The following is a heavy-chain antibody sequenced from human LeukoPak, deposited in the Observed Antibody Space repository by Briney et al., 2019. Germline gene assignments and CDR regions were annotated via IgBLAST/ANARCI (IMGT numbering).Heavy chain of an antibody. J-gene: IGHJ4*02. V-gene: IGHV3-30*18. Sequence: PGGSLRLSCAASGFTFRSYVMNWVRQAPGKGLEWVAVISYDGSNKYYADSVKGRFTISRDNSKNTLYLQMNSLRAEDTAVYYCAKVKRRYNWNWSFDYWGQGTLVTVSS. CDR3: AKVKRRYNWNWSFDY. D-gene: IGHD1-7*01. CDR2: ISYDGSNK. CDR1: GFTFRSYV.